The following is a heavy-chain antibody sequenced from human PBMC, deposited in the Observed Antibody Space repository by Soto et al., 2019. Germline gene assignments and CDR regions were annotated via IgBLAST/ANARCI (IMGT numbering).Heavy chain of an antibody. V-gene: IGHV1-2*04. CDR2: INPNSGGT. Sequence: ASVKVSCKASGYTFTGYYMHWVRQAPGQGLEWMGWINPNSGGTNYAQKFQGWVTMTRDTSISTAYMELSRLRSDDTAVYYCARDRVQWLVPSYYYYYGMDVCGQGTTVTVSS. CDR3: ARDRVQWLVPSYYYYYGMDV. D-gene: IGHD6-19*01. J-gene: IGHJ6*02. CDR1: GYTFTGYY.